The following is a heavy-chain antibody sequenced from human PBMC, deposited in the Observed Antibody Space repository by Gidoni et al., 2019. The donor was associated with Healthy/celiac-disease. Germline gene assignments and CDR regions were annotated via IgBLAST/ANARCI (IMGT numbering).Heavy chain of an antibody. V-gene: IGHV3-30-3*01. J-gene: IGHJ6*03. Sequence: QEQLAESGGGGGATGRALRLPGASAGLTCSSCALLWVRQAPGKGLEWLAVLSYAGSNKYYAASVQGRFTISRDNSKHTLYLQLNSLRAADTAVYYCARERYSYGTNSSYYYMDVWGKGTTVTVSS. D-gene: IGHD5-18*01. CDR3: ARERYSYGTNSSYYYMDV. CDR1: GLTCSSCA. CDR2: LSYAGSNK.